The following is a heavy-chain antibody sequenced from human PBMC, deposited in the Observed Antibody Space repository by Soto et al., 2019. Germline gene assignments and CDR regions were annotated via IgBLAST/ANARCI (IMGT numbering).Heavy chain of an antibody. CDR2: IYHGGTT. D-gene: IGHD1-26*01. CDR3: ARDSSGSYGY. CDR1: GGSVTSGSYY. Sequence: PSETLSLTCTVSGGSVTSGSYYWTWIRQSPGKGLEWIGFIYHGGTTKYNSSLKSRVTISIDKSKNQFSLRLTSVTAADTAVYFCARDSSGSYGYWGPGTLVTVSS. V-gene: IGHV4-61*01. J-gene: IGHJ4*02.